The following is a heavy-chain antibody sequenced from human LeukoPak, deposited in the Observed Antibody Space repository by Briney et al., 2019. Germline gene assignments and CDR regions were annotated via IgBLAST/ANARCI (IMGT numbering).Heavy chain of an antibody. CDR1: GLSISSGRYY. V-gene: IGHV4-61*02. CDR2: IYTSEST. CDR3: ARGARGYYYYGMDG. D-gene: IGHD3-10*01. J-gene: IGHJ6*02. Sequence: SETLSLTCTVSGLSISSGRYYWSWIRPPAGKGLEWIGRIYTSESTNYNPSLNSRDTISVDTSKNQFSLKLGSVSAADTVVYYCARGARGYYYYGMDGWGQGTTVTVSS.